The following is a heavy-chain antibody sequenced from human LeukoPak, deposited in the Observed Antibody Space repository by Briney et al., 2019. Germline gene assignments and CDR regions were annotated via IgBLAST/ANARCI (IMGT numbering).Heavy chain of an antibody. Sequence: SETLSLTCTVSGGSISSYYWSWIRQPPGKGLECIGYIYYSWSTNYNPSLKSRVTISIDTSKNQFSLKLRSVTAADTAVYYCVRMEAWVGVATGPRGFDYWGQGTLVTVSS. CDR2: IYYSWST. V-gene: IGHV4-59*01. D-gene: IGHD2-15*01. CDR3: VRMEAWVGVATGPRGFDY. J-gene: IGHJ4*02. CDR1: GGSISSYY.